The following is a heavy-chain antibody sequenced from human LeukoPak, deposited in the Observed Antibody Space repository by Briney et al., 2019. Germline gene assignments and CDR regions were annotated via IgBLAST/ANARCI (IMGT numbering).Heavy chain of an antibody. CDR1: GASFSGYY. J-gene: IGHJ5*02. CDR3: ARRYCSSTSCYSPYNWFDP. D-gene: IGHD2-2*01. CDR2: INHSGST. Sequence: SETLSLTCAVYGASFSGYYWSWIRQPPGKGLEWLGEINHSGSTNYNPSLKSRVTISVDTSKNQFSPKLSSVTAADTAVYYCARRYCSSTSCYSPYNWFDPWGQGTLVTVSS. V-gene: IGHV4-34*01.